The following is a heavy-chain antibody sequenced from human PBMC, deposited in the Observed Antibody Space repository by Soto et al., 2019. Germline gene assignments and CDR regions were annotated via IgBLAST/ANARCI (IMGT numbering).Heavy chain of an antibody. V-gene: IGHV5-51*01. D-gene: IGHD6-19*01. J-gene: IGHJ4*02. Sequence: EVQLVQSGAEVKKPGESLKISCKGSGYSFTSYWIGWVRQMPGKGLEWMGIIYPGDSDTRYSPSFQGQVTISADKSISTAYLQWSSLKASDTAMYYCARRRYSSGWSLNEFDYWGQGTLVTVSS. CDR1: GYSFTSYW. CDR2: IYPGDSDT. CDR3: ARRRYSSGWSLNEFDY.